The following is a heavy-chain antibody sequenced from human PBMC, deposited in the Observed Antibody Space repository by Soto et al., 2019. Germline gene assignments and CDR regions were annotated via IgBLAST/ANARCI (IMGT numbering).Heavy chain of an antibody. CDR2: MNPNSGNT. Sequence: QVQLVQSGAEVKKHGASVKVSCNDSGYTFTTYDITGVRQATGQALEWMGWMNPNSGNTGYAQKFQGRVTMTKNTCISTAYLELSILRSEDTAVYYCASGGRGSRRLDYRCQGTLVTVSS. D-gene: IGHD5-18*01. J-gene: IGHJ4*02. CDR1: GYTFTTYD. CDR3: ASGGRGSRRLDY. V-gene: IGHV1-8*01.